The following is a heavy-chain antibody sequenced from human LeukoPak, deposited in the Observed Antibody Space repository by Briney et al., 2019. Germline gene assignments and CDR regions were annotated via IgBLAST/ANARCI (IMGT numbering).Heavy chain of an antibody. V-gene: IGHV3-23*01. Sequence: GGSLRLSCAASGFTFSSYAMSWVRQAPGQGLEWVSAISGSGGSTYYADSVKGRFTISRDNSKNTLYLQMNSLRAEDTAVYYCAKDFADCSSTSCPPPDVWGKGTTVTVSS. J-gene: IGHJ6*04. CDR1: GFTFSSYA. CDR2: ISGSGGST. D-gene: IGHD2-2*01. CDR3: AKDFADCSSTSCPPPDV.